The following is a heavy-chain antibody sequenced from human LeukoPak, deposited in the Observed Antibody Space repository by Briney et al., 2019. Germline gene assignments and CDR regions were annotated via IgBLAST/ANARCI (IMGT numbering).Heavy chain of an antibody. CDR1: GGSISGSY. CDR3: ARVDWVTTMTTLDI. CDR2: IYHSGST. V-gene: IGHV4-4*07. Sequence: SETLSLTCTVSGGSISGSYWSWIRQPAGKGLEWIGSIYHSGSTNYNPSLKSRVTISVDKSKNQFSLKLSSVTAADTAVYYCARVDWVTTMTTLDIWGQGTMVTVSS. D-gene: IGHD2-21*02. J-gene: IGHJ3*02.